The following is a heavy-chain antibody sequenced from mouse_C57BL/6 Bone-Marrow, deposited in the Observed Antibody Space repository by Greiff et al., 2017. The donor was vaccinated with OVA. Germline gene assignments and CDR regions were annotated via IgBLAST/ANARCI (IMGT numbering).Heavy chain of an antibody. Sequence: VKLVESGAELVRPGTSVKMSCKASGYTFTNYWIGWAKQRPGHGLEWIGDIYPGGGYTNYNEKFKGKATLTADQSSSTAYMQFSSLTSEDSAIYYCARRGPRYDFDYWGQGTTLTVSS. V-gene: IGHV1-63*01. CDR2: IYPGGGYT. CDR1: GYTFTNYW. CDR3: ARRGPRYDFDY. J-gene: IGHJ2*01.